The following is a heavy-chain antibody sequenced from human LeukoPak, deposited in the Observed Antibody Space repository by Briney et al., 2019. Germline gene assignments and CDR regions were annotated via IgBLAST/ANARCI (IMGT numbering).Heavy chain of an antibody. CDR3: ARRAPFSNWFDP. V-gene: IGHV4-31*03. CDR1: GASITNDYYY. CDR2: IYFSGST. J-gene: IGHJ5*02. Sequence: SETLSLTCSVSGASITNDYYYWSWIRQHPGKSLEWIGYIYFSGSTYYNPTLKSRASVSVDTSKSQFSLRLTSVTAADTAVYYCARRAPFSNWFDPWGQGTLVIVSS. D-gene: IGHD2-2*01.